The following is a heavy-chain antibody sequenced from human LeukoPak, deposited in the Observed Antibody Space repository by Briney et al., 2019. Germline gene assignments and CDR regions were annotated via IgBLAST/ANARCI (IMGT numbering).Heavy chain of an antibody. J-gene: IGHJ3*02. V-gene: IGHV1-69*13. CDR2: IIPIFGTA. Sequence: GASVKVSCKASGGTFSSYAISWVRQAPGQGLEWMGGIIPIFGTANYAQKFQGRVTITADESTSTAYMELSSLRSEDTAVYYCAREPGDAFDIWGQGTMVSLSS. CDR1: GGTFSSYA. CDR3: AREPGDAFDI.